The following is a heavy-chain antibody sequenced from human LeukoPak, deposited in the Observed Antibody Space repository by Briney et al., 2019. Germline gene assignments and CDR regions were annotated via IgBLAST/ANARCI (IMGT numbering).Heavy chain of an antibody. Sequence: SETLSLTCTVSGGSISSYYWSWIRQPPGKGLEWIGYIYYSGSTNYNPSLKSRVTISVDTSKNQFSLELSSVTAADTAVYYCARALFCSSCHDYWGQGTLVTVSS. CDR1: GGSISSYY. D-gene: IGHD6-13*01. CDR2: IYYSGST. CDR3: ARALFCSSCHDY. V-gene: IGHV4-59*01. J-gene: IGHJ4*02.